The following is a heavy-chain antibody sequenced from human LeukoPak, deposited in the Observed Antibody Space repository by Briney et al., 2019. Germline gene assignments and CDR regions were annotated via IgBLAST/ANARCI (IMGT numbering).Heavy chain of an antibody. CDR3: ARGIWSSHNKDYYFDY. CDR1: GYTFTNYA. J-gene: IGHJ4*02. V-gene: IGHV1-3*01. Sequence: ASGKVSCKASGYTFTNYAMNWVRQALGQRLEWMGWINAGNGKTKSSQRFQDRVTITRDTSASTAYMELNSLRSEDTAVYYCARGIWSSHNKDYYFDYWGQGSLVTVSS. CDR2: INAGNGKT. D-gene: IGHD2-21*01.